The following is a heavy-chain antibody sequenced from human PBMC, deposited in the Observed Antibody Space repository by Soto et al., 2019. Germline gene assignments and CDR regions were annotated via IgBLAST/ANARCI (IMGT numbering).Heavy chain of an antibody. D-gene: IGHD6-13*01. CDR2: ISAYNGST. CDR3: ARVLSSWTSYYYYYYMDV. V-gene: IGHV1-18*01. CDR1: GYTFTSYG. Sequence: ASVKVSCKASGYTFTSYGISWVRQAPGQGLEWMGWISAYNGSTNYAQKLQGRVTMTTDTSTSTAYMELSSLRSEDTAVYYCARVLSSWTSYYYYYYMDVWGKGTTVTVSS. J-gene: IGHJ6*03.